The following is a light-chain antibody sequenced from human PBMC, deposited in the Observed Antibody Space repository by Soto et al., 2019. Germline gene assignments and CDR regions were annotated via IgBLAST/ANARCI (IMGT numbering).Light chain of an antibody. J-gene: IGKJ4*01. CDR3: QQYGDWPLT. CDR2: GVS. CDR1: QSVRSTY. Sequence: EIVMTQSPVTLSVSPGERATLSCRASQSVRSTYLAWYQQKPGQAPRLFIFGVSNRAAGIPARFSGSGSGTEFTLTISSLQSEDFAVYYCQQYGDWPLTFGGGTNVDI. V-gene: IGKV3-15*01.